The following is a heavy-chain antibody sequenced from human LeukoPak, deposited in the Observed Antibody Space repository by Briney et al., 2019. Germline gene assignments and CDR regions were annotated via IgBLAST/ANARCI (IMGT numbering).Heavy chain of an antibody. J-gene: IGHJ3*02. D-gene: IGHD5-24*01. Sequence: KPSETLSLTCAVYGGSFSGYYWSWIRQPPGKGLEWIGEINHSGSTNYNPSLKSRVTISVDTSKNQFSLKLSSVTAADTAVYYCARSWPFDIWGQGTMVTVSS. CDR3: ARSWPFDI. CDR2: INHSGST. CDR1: GGSFSGYY. V-gene: IGHV4-34*01.